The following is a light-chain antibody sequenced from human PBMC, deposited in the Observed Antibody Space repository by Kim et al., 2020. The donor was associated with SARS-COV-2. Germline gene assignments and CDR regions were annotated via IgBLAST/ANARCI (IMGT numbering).Light chain of an antibody. V-gene: IGLV2-23*02. CDR1: SSDVGSYTL. Sequence: QSIAVSCNGTSSDVGSYTLVSWYQQYAGKAPKLIIYEVTERPSGISDRFSGSKSGNTTSLTISGLQAEDEAHYYCCSYAGSTTYVLFGGGTKVTVL. J-gene: IGLJ2*01. CDR2: EVT. CDR3: CSYAGSTTYVL.